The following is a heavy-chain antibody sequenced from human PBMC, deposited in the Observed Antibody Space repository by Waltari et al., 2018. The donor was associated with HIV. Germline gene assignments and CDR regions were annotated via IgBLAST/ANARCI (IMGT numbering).Heavy chain of an antibody. CDR2: FYSGGST. Sequence: EVQLVESGGGLIQPGGSLRLSCAASGFTVSSNYMSWVRQAPGKGLEWVSVFYSGGSTYDADSLKGRFTISRENSKNTLYLQMNSLRAEDTAVYYCARDPSADYDSSGYYAWGQGTLVTVSS. V-gene: IGHV3-53*01. CDR1: GFTVSSNY. D-gene: IGHD3-22*01. J-gene: IGHJ4*02. CDR3: ARDPSADYDSSGYYA.